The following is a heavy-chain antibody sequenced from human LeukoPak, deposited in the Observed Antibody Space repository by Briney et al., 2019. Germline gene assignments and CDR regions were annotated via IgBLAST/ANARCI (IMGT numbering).Heavy chain of an antibody. CDR1: GYTFTGYY. CDR3: AREWSVAVAGSGIDY. V-gene: IGHV1-18*04. J-gene: IGHJ4*02. CDR2: ISAYNGNT. Sequence: ASVKVSCKASGYTFTGYYMHWVRQAPGQGLEWMGWISAYNGNTNYAQKLQGRVTMTTDTSTSTAYMELRSLRSDDTAVYYCAREWSVAVAGSGIDYWGQGTLVTVSS. D-gene: IGHD6-19*01.